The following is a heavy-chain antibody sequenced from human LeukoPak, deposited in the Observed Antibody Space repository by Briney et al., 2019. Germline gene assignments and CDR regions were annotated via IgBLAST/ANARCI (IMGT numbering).Heavy chain of an antibody. J-gene: IGHJ6*02. CDR3: TGGRSDRGYYGYDV. CDR2: IRNKARSYTT. Sequence: GGSLRLSCAASGFSFSDHYMDWVRQAPGQGLEWVGRIRNKARSYTTEYAASVTGRFTISRDDSKNSLYLQMNSLTIEDTAVYYCTGGRSDRGYYGYDVWGQGTTVIVSS. V-gene: IGHV3-72*01. CDR1: GFSFSDHY.